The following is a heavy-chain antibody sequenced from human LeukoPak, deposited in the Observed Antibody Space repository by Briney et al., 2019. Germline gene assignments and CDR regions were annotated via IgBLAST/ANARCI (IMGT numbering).Heavy chain of an antibody. D-gene: IGHD6-13*01. J-gene: IGHJ4*02. CDR3: ARDHASSWLDY. Sequence: TGGSLRLSCAASGFTFSSYAMHWVRQAPGKGLEWVAVISYDGSNKYYADSVKGRFTISRDNSKNTLYLQMNSLRAEDTAVYYCARDHASSWLDYWGQGTLVTVSS. CDR2: ISYDGSNK. V-gene: IGHV3-30-3*01. CDR1: GFTFSSYA.